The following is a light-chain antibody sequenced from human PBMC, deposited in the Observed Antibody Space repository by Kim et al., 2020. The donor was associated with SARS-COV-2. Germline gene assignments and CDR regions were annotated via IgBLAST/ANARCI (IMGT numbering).Light chain of an antibody. CDR1: HSVSTN. CDR3: QQYNNWFPFT. V-gene: IGKV3-15*01. Sequence: VMTRSPVTLSLSPGERATLFCRASHSVSTNLAWYHQKPGQAPRLLIYGASTRATGIPARISGSGSGTDFTLTITSLQSEDFGIYYCQQYNNWFPFTFGQGTKLEI. CDR2: GAS. J-gene: IGKJ2*01.